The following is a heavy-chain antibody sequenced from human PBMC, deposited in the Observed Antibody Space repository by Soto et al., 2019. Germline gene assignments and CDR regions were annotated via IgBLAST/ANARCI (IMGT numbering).Heavy chain of an antibody. J-gene: IGHJ4*02. CDR3: ARCKAAAGTVAKPLDY. CDR1: GFTFSSYA. D-gene: IGHD6-13*01. CDR2: ISYDGSNK. V-gene: IGHV3-30-3*01. Sequence: QVQLVESGGGVVQPGRSLRLSCAASGFTFSSYAMHWVRQAPGKGLEWVAVISYDGSNKYYADSVKGRFTISRDNXKXLLYLQMNSLRAEDTAVYYCARCKAAAGTVAKPLDYWGQGSLVTVSS.